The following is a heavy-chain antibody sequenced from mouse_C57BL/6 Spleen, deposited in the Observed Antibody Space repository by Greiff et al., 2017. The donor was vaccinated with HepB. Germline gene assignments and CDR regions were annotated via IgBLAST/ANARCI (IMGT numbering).Heavy chain of an antibody. D-gene: IGHD1-1*01. J-gene: IGHJ3*01. CDR2: INPNNGGT. Sequence: EVQLQQSGPELVKPGASVKMSCKASGYTFTDYNMHWVKQSHGKSLEWIGYINPNNGGTSYNQKFKGKATLTVNKSSSTAYMELRSLTSEDSAVYYCASGYYGSSYVGAWFAYWGQGTLVTVSA. V-gene: IGHV1-22*01. CDR1: GYTFTDYN. CDR3: ASGYYGSSYVGAWFAY.